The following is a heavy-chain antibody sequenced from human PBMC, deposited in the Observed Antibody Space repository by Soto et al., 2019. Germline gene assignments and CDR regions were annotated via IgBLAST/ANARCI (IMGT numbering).Heavy chain of an antibody. V-gene: IGHV1-2*02. CDR2: INPKFGDT. CDR1: GYTFTAYH. D-gene: IGHD3-10*02. Sequence: QVQLVQSGAEVKEPGDSVRVSCEASGYTFTAYHIHWVRQAPGQGLERMGWINPKFGDTTYAQDFQGRVSMTRDMSSSTVYMELSRLASDDTAIYYCARNMDYYYGRGSGNGHGVWGQGTTVTVFS. CDR3: ARNMDYYYGRGSGNGHGV. J-gene: IGHJ6*02.